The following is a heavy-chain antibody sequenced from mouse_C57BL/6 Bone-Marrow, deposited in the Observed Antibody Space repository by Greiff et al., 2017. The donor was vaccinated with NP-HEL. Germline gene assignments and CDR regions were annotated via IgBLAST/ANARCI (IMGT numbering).Heavy chain of an antibody. CDR2: IRSKSNNYAT. D-gene: IGHD2-5*01. CDR1: GFSFNTYA. Sequence: EVMLVESGGGLVQPKGSLKLSCAASGFSFNTYAMNWVRQAPGKGLEWVARIRSKSNNYATYYADSVKDRFTISRDDSESILYLQMNNLKTEDTAMYYCVRQRNYYSNLYAMDYWGQGTSVTVSS. V-gene: IGHV10-1*01. J-gene: IGHJ4*01. CDR3: VRQRNYYSNLYAMDY.